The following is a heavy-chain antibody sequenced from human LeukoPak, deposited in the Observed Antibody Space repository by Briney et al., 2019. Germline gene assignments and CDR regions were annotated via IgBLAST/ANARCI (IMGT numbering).Heavy chain of an antibody. J-gene: IGHJ5*02. CDR2: IYYSGST. CDR3: ARGETTVNP. CDR1: GGSISSSSYY. D-gene: IGHD4-17*01. V-gene: IGHV4-30-4*08. Sequence: SETLSLTCTVSGGSISSSSYYWGWIRQPPGKGLEWIGYIYYSGSTYYNPSLKSRVTISVDTSKNQFSLKLSSVTAADTAVYYCARGETTVNPWGQGTLVTVSS.